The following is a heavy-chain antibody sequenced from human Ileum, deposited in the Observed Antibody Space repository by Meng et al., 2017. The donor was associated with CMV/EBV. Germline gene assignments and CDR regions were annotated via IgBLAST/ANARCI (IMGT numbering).Heavy chain of an antibody. CDR2: ISSSSSHI. CDR1: GYTFTGYY. Sequence: SCKASGYTFTGYYMHWVRQAPGKGLEWVSSISSSSSHIYYADSVKGRFTISRDNAKNSLYLQMNSLRAEDTAVYYCARDYAKGYCSSTSCFTPRAFDIWGQGTMVTVSS. CDR3: ARDYAKGYCSSTSCFTPRAFDI. J-gene: IGHJ3*02. D-gene: IGHD2-2*01. V-gene: IGHV3-21*01.